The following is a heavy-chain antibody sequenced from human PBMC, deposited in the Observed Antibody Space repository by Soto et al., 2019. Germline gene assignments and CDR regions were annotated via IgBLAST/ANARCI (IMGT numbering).Heavy chain of an antibody. CDR1: GFTFSSYS. J-gene: IGHJ4*02. CDR3: ARDLDGSYTLDY. CDR2: ISSSSSYI. V-gene: IGHV3-21*01. Sequence: EVQLVESGGGLVKHGGSLRLSCAASGFTFSSYSMNWVRQAPGKGLEWVSSISSSSSYIYYADSVKGRFTISRDNAKNSLYLQMNSLRAEDTAVYYCARDLDGSYTLDYWGQGTLVTVSS. D-gene: IGHD1-26*01.